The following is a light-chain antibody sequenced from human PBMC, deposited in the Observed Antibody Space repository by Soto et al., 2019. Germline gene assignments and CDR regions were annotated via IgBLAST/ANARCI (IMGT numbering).Light chain of an antibody. CDR2: DGS. Sequence: QSALTQPASVSGSPGQSITISYTGSNSDIGSYNFVSWYQQYPGKAPKLIIYDGSKRPSGVSRRFSGSKADNTASLTISGLLAEDEADYYCCSYAGDTTYVFGSGTKLTVL. CDR3: CSYAGDTTYV. CDR1: NSDIGSYNF. V-gene: IGLV2-23*01. J-gene: IGLJ1*01.